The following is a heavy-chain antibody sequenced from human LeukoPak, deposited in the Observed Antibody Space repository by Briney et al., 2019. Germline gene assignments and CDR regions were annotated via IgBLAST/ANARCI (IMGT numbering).Heavy chain of an antibody. Sequence: GGSLRLSCAASGFTVSSNYMSWVRQAPGKGLEWVSVIYSGGSTYYVDSVKGRFTISRDNSKNTLYLQMNSLRAEDTAVYYCARGPPHSSGWRTFDYWGQGTLVTASS. V-gene: IGHV3-53*01. CDR1: GFTVSSNY. D-gene: IGHD6-19*01. CDR2: IYSGGST. CDR3: ARGPPHSSGWRTFDY. J-gene: IGHJ4*02.